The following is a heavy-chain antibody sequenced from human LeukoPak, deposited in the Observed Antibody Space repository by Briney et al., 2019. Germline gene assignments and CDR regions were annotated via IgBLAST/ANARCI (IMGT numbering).Heavy chain of an antibody. V-gene: IGHV4-4*02. Sequence: PSGTLSLTCAVSGGSISSSNWWSWVRQPPGQGLEWIGEIYHSGSTNYNPSLKSRVTISVDKSKNQFSLKLSSVTAADTAMYYCARLSGHCSGSRCYGYYAMDVWGQGTTVSVSS. J-gene: IGHJ6*02. D-gene: IGHD2-15*01. CDR2: IYHSGST. CDR3: ARLSGHCSGSRCYGYYAMDV. CDR1: GGSISSSNW.